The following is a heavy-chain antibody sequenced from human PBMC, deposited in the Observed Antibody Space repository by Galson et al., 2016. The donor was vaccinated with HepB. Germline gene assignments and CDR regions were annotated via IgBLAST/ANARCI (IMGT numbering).Heavy chain of an antibody. D-gene: IGHD5-24*01. CDR1: RGSVSSKIHY. J-gene: IGHJ5*02. CDR2: IYYSGTT. CDR3: ARSMATVTFNWFDP. V-gene: IGHV4-61*01. Sequence: SETLSLTCTVSRGSVSSKIHYWNWIRQTPGKGLEWIGYIYYSGTTNYNPSLKSRVTMSVDPSKNQFSLQLGSVTAADSAVYYCARSMATVTFNWFDPWGQGALVSVSS.